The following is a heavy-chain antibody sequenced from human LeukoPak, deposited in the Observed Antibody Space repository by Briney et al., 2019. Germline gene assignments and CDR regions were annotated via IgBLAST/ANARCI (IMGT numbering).Heavy chain of an antibody. CDR3: ARVGDLYGSGNYYDSSWFDP. CDR1: GGSFSGYY. D-gene: IGHD3-10*01. J-gene: IGHJ5*02. Sequence: SETLSLTCAVYGGSFSGYYWSWIRQPPGKGLEWIGEINHSGSTNYNPSLKSRVTILVDTSKNQFSLKLSSVTAADTAVYYCARVGDLYGSGNYYDSSWFDPWGQGTLVTVSS. V-gene: IGHV4-34*01. CDR2: INHSGST.